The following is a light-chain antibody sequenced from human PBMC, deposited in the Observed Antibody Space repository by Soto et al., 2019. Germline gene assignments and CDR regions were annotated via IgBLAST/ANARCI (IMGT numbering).Light chain of an antibody. CDR1: QSVGTN. Sequence: EIVLTQSPATLSVSPGEGATLSCRASQSVGTNLAWYHQRPGQAPRLLIYGASTRATGIPARFSGGGSRTEFTLTISSLQSEDFAVYYCQQYDNSWTFGQGTKVEIK. V-gene: IGKV3-15*01. CDR3: QQYDNSWT. CDR2: GAS. J-gene: IGKJ1*01.